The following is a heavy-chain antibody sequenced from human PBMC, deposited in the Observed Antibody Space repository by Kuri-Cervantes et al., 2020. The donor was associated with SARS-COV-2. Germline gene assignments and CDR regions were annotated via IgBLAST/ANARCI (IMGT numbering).Heavy chain of an antibody. CDR1: GGSISSGTYY. V-gene: IGHV4-31*03. Sequence: SETLSLTCTVSGGSISSGTYYWTWIRQHPGKGLEWIGYIYYSGNTYYNPSLKSRVTISVDTSKNRFSLKLSSVTAADTAVYFCARDISSGSWFDPWGQGTLVTVSS. D-gene: IGHD6-6*01. CDR2: IYYSGNT. J-gene: IGHJ5*02. CDR3: ARDISSGSWFDP.